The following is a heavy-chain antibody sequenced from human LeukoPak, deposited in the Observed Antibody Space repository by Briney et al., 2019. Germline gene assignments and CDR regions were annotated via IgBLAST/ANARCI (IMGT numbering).Heavy chain of an antibody. Sequence: SETLSLTCTVSGGSISSFYWSWIRQPPGKGLEWIGSIYYSGSTYYNPSLKSRVTISVDTSKNQFSLKLSSVTAADTAVYYCARQIPSYDILTGYYNNAFDIWGQGTMVTVSS. D-gene: IGHD3-9*01. J-gene: IGHJ3*02. CDR1: GGSISSFY. CDR2: IYYSGST. V-gene: IGHV4-39*01. CDR3: ARQIPSYDILTGYYNNAFDI.